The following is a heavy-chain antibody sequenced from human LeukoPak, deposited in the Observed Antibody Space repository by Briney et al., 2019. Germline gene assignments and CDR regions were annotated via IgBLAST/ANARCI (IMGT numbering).Heavy chain of an antibody. J-gene: IGHJ3*02. CDR2: IYYSGST. Sequence: SQTLSLTCTVSGGSISSGGYYWSWIRQHPGKGLEWIGYIYYSGSTYYNPSLKSRVTISVDTSKNQFSLKLSSVTAADTAVYYCARGERITMTVGAFDIWGQGTMVTVSS. V-gene: IGHV4-31*03. CDR3: ARGERITMTVGAFDI. CDR1: GGSISSGGYY. D-gene: IGHD3-22*01.